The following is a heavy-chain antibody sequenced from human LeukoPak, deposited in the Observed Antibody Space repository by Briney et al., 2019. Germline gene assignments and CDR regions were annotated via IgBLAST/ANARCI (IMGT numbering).Heavy chain of an antibody. Sequence: SETLSLTCTASGGSISSYYWSWIRQPPGKGLEWIGYIYYSGSTNYNPSLKSRVTISVDTSKNQFSLRLDSVTTADTAVYYCARMGAIAGASANVDFWGQGTLVTVSS. V-gene: IGHV4-59*01. CDR3: ARMGAIAGASANVDF. CDR2: IYYSGST. J-gene: IGHJ4*02. CDR1: GGSISSYY. D-gene: IGHD4/OR15-4a*01.